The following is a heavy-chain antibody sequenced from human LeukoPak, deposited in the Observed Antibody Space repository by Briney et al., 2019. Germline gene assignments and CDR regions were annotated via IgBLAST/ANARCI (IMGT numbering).Heavy chain of an antibody. Sequence: TGGSLRLSCAASGFTFSDSAMNWLRQPPGKGLEWIGNVFHSGNTYSSPSLQSRVAFSVDTSKNQFSLKLTSVTATDTAVYYCARQIVGTSWNYYYSYIDVWGKGTSVSVSS. J-gene: IGHJ6*03. CDR1: GFTFSDSA. D-gene: IGHD1-1*01. CDR3: ARQIVGTSWNYYYSYIDV. CDR2: VFHSGNT. V-gene: IGHV4-34*12.